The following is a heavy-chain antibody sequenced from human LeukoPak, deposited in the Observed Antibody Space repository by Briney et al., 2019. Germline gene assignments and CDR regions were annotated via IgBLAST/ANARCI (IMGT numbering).Heavy chain of an antibody. D-gene: IGHD5-12*01. V-gene: IGHV3-48*02. Sequence: GGSLRLSYAASGFTFSNFAMNWVRQAPGKGLEWVSYISSNNIYYADSVKGRFTISKDNDKNSLYLQMNGLRDEDTAVYYCARDRLYAFDIWGQGTMVTVSS. J-gene: IGHJ3*02. CDR1: GFTFSNFA. CDR3: ARDRLYAFDI. CDR2: ISSNNI.